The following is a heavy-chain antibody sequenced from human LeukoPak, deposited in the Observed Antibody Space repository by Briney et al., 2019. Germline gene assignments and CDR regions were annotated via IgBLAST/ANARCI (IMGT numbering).Heavy chain of an antibody. J-gene: IGHJ5*02. D-gene: IGHD3-10*01. CDR3: ARVWFGESGCFDP. Sequence: PGGSLRLSCAASGFTFRSYTLNSGRQAPGKGLEWVSFISSSSGYIYYADSVKGRFTISRDNAKNSLYLQMNSLRAEDTAVYYCARVWFGESGCFDPWGQGTLVTVSS. CDR1: GFTFRSYT. CDR2: ISSSSGYI. V-gene: IGHV3-21*01.